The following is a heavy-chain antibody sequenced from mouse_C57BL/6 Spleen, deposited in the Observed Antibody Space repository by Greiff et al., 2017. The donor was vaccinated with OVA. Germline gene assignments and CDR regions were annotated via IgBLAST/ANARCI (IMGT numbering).Heavy chain of an antibody. Sequence: QVQLQQSGPELVKPGASVKISCKASGYAFSSSWMNWVKQRPGKGLEWIGRIYPGDGDTNYNGKFKGKATLTADKSSSTAYMQLSSLTSEDSAVYFCASETAQATFAYWGQGTLVTVSA. V-gene: IGHV1-82*01. CDR1: GYAFSSSW. CDR3: ASETAQATFAY. D-gene: IGHD3-2*02. J-gene: IGHJ3*01. CDR2: IYPGDGDT.